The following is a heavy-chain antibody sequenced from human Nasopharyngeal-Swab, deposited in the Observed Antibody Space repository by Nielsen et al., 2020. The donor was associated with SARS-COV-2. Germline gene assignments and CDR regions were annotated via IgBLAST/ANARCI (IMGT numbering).Heavy chain of an antibody. CDR1: GYTFTSYD. Sequence: ASVKVSCKASGYTFTSYDINWVRQAPGQGLEWMGWMNPDSGKTGYVQKFQGTVTMTRDTSISTAYTELTSLTSEDTAVYYCARSLQLNYYSYIGMDVWGQGTTVTVSS. J-gene: IGHJ6*02. D-gene: IGHD1-1*01. CDR3: ARSLQLNYYSYIGMDV. V-gene: IGHV1-8*01. CDR2: MNPDSGKT.